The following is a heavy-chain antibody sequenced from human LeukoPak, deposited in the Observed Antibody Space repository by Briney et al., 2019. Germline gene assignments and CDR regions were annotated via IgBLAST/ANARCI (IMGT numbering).Heavy chain of an antibody. Sequence: GGSLRLSCAASGFTFSSYWMSWVRQAPGKGLEWVANIKQDGSEKYYVDSVTGRFTISRDNAKNSLYLQMNSLRAEDTAVYYCARDRRGGSCYTDYWGQGTLVTVSS. CDR2: IKQDGSEK. J-gene: IGHJ4*02. D-gene: IGHD2-15*01. V-gene: IGHV3-7*03. CDR3: ARDRRGGSCYTDY. CDR1: GFTFSSYW.